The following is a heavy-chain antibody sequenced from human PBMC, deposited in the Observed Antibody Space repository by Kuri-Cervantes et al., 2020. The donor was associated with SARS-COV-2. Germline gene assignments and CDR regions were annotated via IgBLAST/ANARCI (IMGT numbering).Heavy chain of an antibody. D-gene: IGHD6-19*01. CDR2: INPSGGST. V-gene: IGHV1-46*01. J-gene: IGHJ5*02. CDR3: ARAAWVPYSSGRSGWFDP. Sequence: ASVKVSCKASGYTFTSYYMHWVRQAPGQGLEWMGIINPSGGSTSYAQKFQGRVTMTRDTSTSTVYMELSSLRSDDTAVYYCARAAWVPYSSGRSGWFDPWGQGTLVTVSS. CDR1: GYTFTSYY.